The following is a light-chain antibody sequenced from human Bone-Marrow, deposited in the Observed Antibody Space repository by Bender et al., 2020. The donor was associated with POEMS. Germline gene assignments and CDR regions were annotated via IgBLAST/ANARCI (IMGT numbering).Light chain of an antibody. J-gene: IGLJ1*01. CDR2: EVS. CDR3: SSYAGNNNLGV. CDR1: SSDVGDYDY. Sequence: QSALTQPPSASGSPGQSVTISCTGTSSDVGDYDYVSWYQQYPGEAPKVIIYEVSKRPSGVSNRFSGSKSGNTASLTVSGLQAEDEADYFCSSYAGNNNLGVFGTGTKVTVL. V-gene: IGLV2-8*01.